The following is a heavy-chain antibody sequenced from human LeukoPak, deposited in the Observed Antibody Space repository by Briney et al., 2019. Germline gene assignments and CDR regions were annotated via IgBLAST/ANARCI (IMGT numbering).Heavy chain of an antibody. Sequence: GGSLRLSCAASAFTFSSYTMSWVRQAPGKGLEWVSAISNSGGSTYYADSVKGRFTISRDNSKNTLYLQMNSLRAEDTAVYYCARPYDGYDLVPFDYWGQGTLVTVSS. J-gene: IGHJ4*02. CDR3: ARPYDGYDLVPFDY. CDR2: ISNSGGST. CDR1: AFTFSSYT. V-gene: IGHV3-23*01. D-gene: IGHD5-12*01.